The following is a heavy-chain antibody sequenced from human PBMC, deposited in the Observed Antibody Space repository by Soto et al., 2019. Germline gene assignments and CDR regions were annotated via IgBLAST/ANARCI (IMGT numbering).Heavy chain of an antibody. CDR2: IYHAGSV. Sequence: SETLSLTCAVSGYSIGSGYYWAWIRQSPGKGLEWIGSIYHAGSVYYNPSLNSRVAVSLDTSKNHFSLKLSAVTAADTAVYYCARTFDYSGMDVWDEGTTVTVS. CDR1: GYSIGSGYY. V-gene: IGHV4-38-2*01. J-gene: IGHJ6*02. CDR3: ARTFDYSGMDV. D-gene: IGHD3-3*02.